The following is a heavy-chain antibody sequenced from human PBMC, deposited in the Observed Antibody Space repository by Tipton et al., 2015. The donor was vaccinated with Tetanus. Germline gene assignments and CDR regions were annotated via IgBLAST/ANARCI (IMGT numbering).Heavy chain of an antibody. J-gene: IGHJ4*02. V-gene: IGHV3-23*01. D-gene: IGHD1-26*01. CDR1: GFTFSSYP. CDR2: IGDTEFVT. Sequence: SLRLSCEASGFTFSSYPMHWVRQAPGKGLEWVSAIGDTEFVTYYAGSLKGRFTISRDNSKNTLSLQMISLRAEDTAVYYCASRGAYVGSYGSPLDYWGQGALVTVSS. CDR3: ASRGAYVGSYGSPLDY.